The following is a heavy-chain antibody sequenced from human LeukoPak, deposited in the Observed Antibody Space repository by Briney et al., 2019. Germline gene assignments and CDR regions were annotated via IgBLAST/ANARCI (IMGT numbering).Heavy chain of an antibody. CDR1: GGSISSYY. J-gene: IGHJ4*02. CDR2: IYHSGST. Sequence: PSETLSLTCTVSGGSISSYYWSWIRQPPGKGLEWIGYIYHSGSTYYNPSLKSRVTLSVDMSKNQLSLKVSSVTAADTAVYYCARDDGYGHYNYWGQGTLVTVSS. V-gene: IGHV4-59*12. CDR3: ARDDGYGHYNY. D-gene: IGHD5-18*01.